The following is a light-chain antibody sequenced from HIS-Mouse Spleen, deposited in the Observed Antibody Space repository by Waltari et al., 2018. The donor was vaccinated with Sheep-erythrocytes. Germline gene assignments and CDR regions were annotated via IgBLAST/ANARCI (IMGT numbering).Light chain of an antibody. V-gene: IGLV3-1*01. CDR1: KLGDKY. CDR3: QAWDSSTVV. J-gene: IGLJ2*01. Sequence: SYELTQPPSVSVSPGQPASITCSGDKLGDKYACWYQQKPGQPPVLVIYQDSKRPAGIPWRFSGSNSGNTATLTISGTQAMDEADYYCQAWDSSTVVFGGGTKLTVL. CDR2: QDS.